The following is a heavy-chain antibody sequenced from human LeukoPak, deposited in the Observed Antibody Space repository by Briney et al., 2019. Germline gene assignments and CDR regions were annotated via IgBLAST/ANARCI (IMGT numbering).Heavy chain of an antibody. D-gene: IGHD2-2*01. Sequence: GGSLRLSCAASGFTFSTYEMSWVRQAPGKGLEWVSYISSSGSTIYYADSVKGRFTISRDNAKNSLYLQMNSLRAEDTAVYYCARRYCSSTSCLFDYWGQGTLVPVSS. CDR3: ARRYCSSTSCLFDY. J-gene: IGHJ4*02. V-gene: IGHV3-48*03. CDR2: ISSSGSTI. CDR1: GFTFSTYE.